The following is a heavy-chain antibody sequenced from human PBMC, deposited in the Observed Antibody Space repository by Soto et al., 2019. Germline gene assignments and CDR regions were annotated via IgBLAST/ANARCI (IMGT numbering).Heavy chain of an antibody. V-gene: IGHV3-30-3*01. D-gene: IGHD5-18*01. Sequence: QVQLVESGGGVVQPGRSLRLSCAASGFTFSSYAMHWVRQAPGKGLEWVAVISYDGSNKYYADSVKGRFTISRDNSKNTLYRQMNSLRAEDTAVYYCARDGQYSYGTFDYWGQGTLVTVSS. CDR3: ARDGQYSYGTFDY. J-gene: IGHJ4*02. CDR2: ISYDGSNK. CDR1: GFTFSSYA.